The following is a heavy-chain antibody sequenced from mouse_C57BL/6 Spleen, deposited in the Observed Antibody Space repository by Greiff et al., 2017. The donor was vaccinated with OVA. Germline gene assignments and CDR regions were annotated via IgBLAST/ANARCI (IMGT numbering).Heavy chain of an antibody. CDR1: GYSITSGYY. J-gene: IGHJ2*01. CDR2: ISYDGSN. V-gene: IGHV3-6*01. Sequence: EVKLMESGPGLVKPSQSLSLTCSVTGYSITSGYYWNWIRQFPGNKLEWMGYISYDGSNNYNPSLKNRISITRDTSKNQFFLKLNSVTTEDTATYYCARDRRYYGVDYWGQGTTLTVSS. D-gene: IGHD1-1*01. CDR3: ARDRRYYGVDY.